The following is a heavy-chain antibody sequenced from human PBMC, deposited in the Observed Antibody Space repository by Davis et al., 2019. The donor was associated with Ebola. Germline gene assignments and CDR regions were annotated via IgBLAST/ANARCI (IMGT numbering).Heavy chain of an antibody. Sequence: PGGSLRLSCKASGFTFTDYSMSWIRQAPGKGLEWVAHISSHSASVTYYADSLKGRFTISRDNAKNSLYLHMNSLRVEDTAVYYCARSHPYTSSWSGNDFWGQGALVSVSS. CDR1: GFTFTDYS. CDR3: ARSHPYTSSWSGNDF. D-gene: IGHD3-3*01. J-gene: IGHJ4*02. V-gene: IGHV3-11*01. CDR2: ISSHSASVT.